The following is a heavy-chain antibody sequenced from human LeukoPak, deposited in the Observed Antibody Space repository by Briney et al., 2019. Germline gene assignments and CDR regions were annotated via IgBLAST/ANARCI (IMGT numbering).Heavy chain of an antibody. V-gene: IGHV4-61*03. CDR2: VDHTGST. CDR1: GGSISSNSYY. J-gene: IGHJ6*03. CDR3: ARGRVSSSTWYSTYYYYFYMDV. D-gene: IGHD1-1*01. Sequence: SETLSLTCAVSGGSISSNSYYWGWIRQPPGKGLEWIGFVDHTGSTNFNPSLNGRVSISRDTTKNLFSLRLRSVTAADTAVYFCARGRVSSSTWYSTYYYYFYMDVWGKGTTVTVSS.